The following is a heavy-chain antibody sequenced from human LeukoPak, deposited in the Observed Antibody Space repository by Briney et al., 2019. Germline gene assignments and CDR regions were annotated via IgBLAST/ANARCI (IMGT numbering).Heavy chain of an antibody. D-gene: IGHD1-1*01. CDR2: IYYSGST. CDR3: ASFRNDSPLDY. J-gene: IGHJ4*02. Sequence: SETLSLTCTVSGGSISSYYWSWIRQPPGKGLKWIGYIYYSGSTNYNPSLKSRVTISVDTSKNQFSLKLSSVTAADTAVYYCASFRNDSPLDYWGQGTLVTVSS. CDR1: GGSISSYY. V-gene: IGHV4-59*08.